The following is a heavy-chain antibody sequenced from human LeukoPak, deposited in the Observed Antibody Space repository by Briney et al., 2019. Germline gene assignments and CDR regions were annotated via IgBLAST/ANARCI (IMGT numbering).Heavy chain of an antibody. V-gene: IGHV3-7*03. J-gene: IGHJ4*02. Sequence: GGSLRLSCAASGSTFSSYWMSWVRQAPGKGLEWVANIKQDGSEKYYVDSVKGRFTISRDNSKNTLFLQMNSLRSGDTAVYYCAKVLLNNDDSGYSGFDYWAREPWSPSPQ. D-gene: IGHD3-22*01. CDR1: GSTFSSYW. CDR2: IKQDGSEK. CDR3: AKVLLNNDDSGYSGFDY.